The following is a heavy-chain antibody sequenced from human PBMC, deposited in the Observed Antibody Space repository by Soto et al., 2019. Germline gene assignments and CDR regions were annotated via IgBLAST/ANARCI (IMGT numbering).Heavy chain of an antibody. J-gene: IGHJ4*02. CDR2: IYYSGST. V-gene: IGHV4-59*01. D-gene: IGHD6-19*01. CDR3: ARGGSGWYVDY. CDR1: GCTISSYY. Sequence: SEPLSLTSRVSGCTISSYYGSWIRQPPGKGLEWIGYIYYSGSTNYNPSLKSRVTISVDTSKNQFSLKLSSVTAADTAVYYCARGGSGWYVDYWGQGTLVTVSS.